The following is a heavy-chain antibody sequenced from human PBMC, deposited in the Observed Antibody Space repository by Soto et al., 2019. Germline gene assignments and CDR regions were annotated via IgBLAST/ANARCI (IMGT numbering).Heavy chain of an antibody. J-gene: IGHJ3*02. D-gene: IGHD6-13*01. V-gene: IGHV4-34*01. Sequence: SETLSLTCAVYGGSFSGYYWSWIRQPPGKGLEWIGEINHSGSTNYNPSLKSRVTISVGTSKNQFSLKLSSVTAADTAVYYCARGNRGSSCYGAFDIWGQGTMVTVSS. CDR3: ARGNRGSSCYGAFDI. CDR2: INHSGST. CDR1: GGSFSGYY.